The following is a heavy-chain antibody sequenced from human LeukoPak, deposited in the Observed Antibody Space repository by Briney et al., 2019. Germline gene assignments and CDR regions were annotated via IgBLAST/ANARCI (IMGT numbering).Heavy chain of an antibody. CDR1: GFTFSSYW. V-gene: IGHV3-74*01. D-gene: IGHD3-3*01. CDR2: INPDGSSA. J-gene: IGHJ4*02. Sequence: QPGGSLRLSCAASGFTFSSYWMHWVRQVPGKGLVWVSRINPDGSSATYADSVKGRFTISRDNAKNTLYLQMNSLSAEDTAVYYCASASRSGYDDHWGQGTLVTVST. CDR3: ASASRSGYDDH.